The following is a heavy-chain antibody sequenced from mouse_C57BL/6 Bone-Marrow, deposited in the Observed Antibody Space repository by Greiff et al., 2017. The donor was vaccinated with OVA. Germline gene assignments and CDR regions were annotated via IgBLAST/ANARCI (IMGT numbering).Heavy chain of an antibody. D-gene: IGHD1-1*01. Sequence: QVQLKESGAELARPGASVKLSCKASGYTFTSYGISWVKQRTGQGLEWIGEIYPRSGNTYYNETFKGKATLTADKSSSTAYMELRSLTSEDSAVDFCAYYYGRNYAMDYWGQGTSVTVSS. J-gene: IGHJ4*01. CDR1: GYTFTSYG. CDR3: AYYYGRNYAMDY. CDR2: IYPRSGNT. V-gene: IGHV1-81*01.